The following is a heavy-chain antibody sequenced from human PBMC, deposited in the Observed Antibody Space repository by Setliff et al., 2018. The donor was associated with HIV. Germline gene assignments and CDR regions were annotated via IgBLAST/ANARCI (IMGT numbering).Heavy chain of an antibody. Sequence: PGGSLRLSCAASGLTSSTNWMHWVRQAPGKGLVWVSGINSDGSSTNYADSVEGRFTISRDDAKNTLFLEMSSLSADDTAIYYCAKLPHSSAWYSPFYYFEYWGQGTLVTVSS. CDR3: AKLPHSSAWYSPFYYFEY. V-gene: IGHV3-74*01. J-gene: IGHJ4*02. D-gene: IGHD6-19*01. CDR1: GLTSSTNW. CDR2: INSDGSST.